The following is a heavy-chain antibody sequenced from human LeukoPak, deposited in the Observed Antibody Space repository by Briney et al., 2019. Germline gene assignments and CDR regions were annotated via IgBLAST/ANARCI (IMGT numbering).Heavy chain of an antibody. J-gene: IGHJ4*02. D-gene: IGHD4-17*01. V-gene: IGHV1-18*01. CDR1: GYTFSNYG. Sequence: GASVKVSCKASGYTFSNYGISWVRQAPGQGLEGMGWISAYNGNTNYAQKLQGRVTMTTDTSTSTAYMELRSLRSDDTAVYYCAREQQYGDYDYWGQGTLVTVSS. CDR3: AREQQYGDYDY. CDR2: ISAYNGNT.